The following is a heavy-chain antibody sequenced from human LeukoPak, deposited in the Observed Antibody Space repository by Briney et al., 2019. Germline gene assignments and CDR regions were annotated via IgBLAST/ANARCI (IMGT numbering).Heavy chain of an antibody. D-gene: IGHD5-12*01. CDR1: GGSFSGYY. V-gene: IGHV4-34*01. CDR2: INHSGST. J-gene: IGHJ4*02. CDR3: ARGSSGYGRYYFDY. Sequence: PSETLSLTCAVYGGSFSGYYWSWIRQPPGRGLEWIGEINHSGSTNYNPSLKSRVTISVDTSKNQFSLKLSSVTAADTAVYYCARGSSGYGRYYFDYWGQGTLVTVSS.